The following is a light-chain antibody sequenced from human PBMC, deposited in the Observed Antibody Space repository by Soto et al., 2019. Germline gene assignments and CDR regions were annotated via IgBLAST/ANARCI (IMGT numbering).Light chain of an antibody. CDR2: AAS. CDR3: HQRQSWPRT. Sequence: DIQMTQSPSSLSASVGDRVTITCRASQSISSYLNWYQQKPGKAPKLLIYAASSLQSGVPSRFSGSGSGTDFTLTISSLAPDDFAIYYCHQRQSWPRTFGQGTKVEIK. V-gene: IGKV1-39*01. CDR1: QSISSY. J-gene: IGKJ1*01.